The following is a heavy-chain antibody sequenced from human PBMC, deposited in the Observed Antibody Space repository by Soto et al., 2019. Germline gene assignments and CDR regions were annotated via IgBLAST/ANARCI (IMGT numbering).Heavy chain of an antibody. CDR1: GFTFSSHA. Sequence: EVQLLESGGGLVQPGGALRLSCAASGFTFSSHAMSWVRQAPGKGPEWISSISAGSEGTYYADSVKGRFTISRDNSNNTLYLQMNSLRAEDTAVYYCARDLWWYLHWGQGTLVNVSS. CDR3: ARDLWWYLH. D-gene: IGHD2-15*01. J-gene: IGHJ4*02. CDR2: ISAGSEGT. V-gene: IGHV3-23*01.